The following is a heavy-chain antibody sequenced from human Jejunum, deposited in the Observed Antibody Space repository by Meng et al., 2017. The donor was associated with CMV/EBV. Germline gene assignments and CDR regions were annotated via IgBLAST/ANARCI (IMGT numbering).Heavy chain of an antibody. Sequence: SCKASESTFTGYYLPWVRQAPGQGLEWMGRISPNSGVTMYAQRFQGRITMTTDTSISAATMQLSMLRPDDTAVYYCASGFSSSPFDYWGQGTLVTVSS. J-gene: IGHJ4*02. CDR3: ASGFSSSPFDY. CDR1: ESTFTGYY. D-gene: IGHD2-2*03. CDR2: ISPNSGVT. V-gene: IGHV1-2*06.